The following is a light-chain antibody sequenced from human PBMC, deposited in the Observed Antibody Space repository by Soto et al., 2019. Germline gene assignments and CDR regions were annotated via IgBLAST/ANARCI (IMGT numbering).Light chain of an antibody. CDR2: GAS. J-gene: IGKJ5*01. Sequence: EIVLTQSPGTLSLSPGEGATLSCRASQSVSSSSIAWYQQRPGQTPSLLIYGASTRATGIPDRFSGSGSGTHFTLTISRLAPGDCAVYYCQHFGGTTFTFGQGTRLEIK. CDR1: QSVSSSS. V-gene: IGKV3-20*01. CDR3: QHFGGTTFT.